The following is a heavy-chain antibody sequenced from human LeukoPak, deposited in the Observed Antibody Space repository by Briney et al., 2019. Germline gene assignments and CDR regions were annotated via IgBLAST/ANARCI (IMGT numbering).Heavy chain of an antibody. CDR1: GYSISSGYY. CDR2: IYHSGST. D-gene: IGHD6-13*01. CDR3: ARHWYSSSWYPDY. Sequence: SETLSLTCAVSGYSISSGYYWGWIRQPPGQGLEWIGSIYHSGSTYYNPSLKSRVTISVDTSKNQFSLKLSSVTAADTAVYYCARHWYSSSWYPDYWGQGTLVTVSS. J-gene: IGHJ4*02. V-gene: IGHV4-38-2*01.